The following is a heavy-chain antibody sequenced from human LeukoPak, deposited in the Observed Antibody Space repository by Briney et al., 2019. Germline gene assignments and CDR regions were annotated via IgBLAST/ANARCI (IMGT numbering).Heavy chain of an antibody. D-gene: IGHD3-22*01. CDR2: ISGSGGNT. CDR1: GFTFNTYA. V-gene: IGHV3-23*01. J-gene: IGHJ3*02. CDR3: ARDRKWLLRRLDAFDI. Sequence: GGSLRLSCAASGFTFNTYAMTWVRQAPGKGLEWVSAISGSGGNTYYADSVKGRFTISRDNAKNSLYLQMNSLRAEDTAVYYCARDRKWLLRRLDAFDIWGQGTMVTVSS.